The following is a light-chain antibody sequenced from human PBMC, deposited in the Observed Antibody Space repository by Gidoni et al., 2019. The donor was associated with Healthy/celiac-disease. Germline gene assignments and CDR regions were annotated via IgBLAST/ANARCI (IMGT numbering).Light chain of an antibody. Sequence: QSVLTQPPSASGTPGQRVTISCSGSSSNIGSNPVNWYQQPPGTAPKLLIYSNNQRPSGVPDRCSGSKSGTSASLAISGLQSEEDADYYCAAWDDSLNGVVFGGGTKLTVL. CDR2: SNN. CDR3: AAWDDSLNGVV. CDR1: SSNIGSNP. J-gene: IGLJ2*01. V-gene: IGLV1-44*01.